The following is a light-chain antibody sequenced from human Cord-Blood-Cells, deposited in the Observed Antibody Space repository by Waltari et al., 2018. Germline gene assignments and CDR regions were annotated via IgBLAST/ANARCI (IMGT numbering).Light chain of an antibody. V-gene: IGKV1-39*01. J-gene: IGKJ4*01. CDR2: AAA. CDR1: QSISSY. CDR3: QQSYSTPRT. Sequence: DIQMTQSPSSLSASVGDRVPITCRASQSISSYLNWYQQKPGKAPKLLIYAAASLQSGVPSRFSGSGSGTDFTLTISRLQPEEFATYYCQQSYSTPRTFGGGTKVEIK.